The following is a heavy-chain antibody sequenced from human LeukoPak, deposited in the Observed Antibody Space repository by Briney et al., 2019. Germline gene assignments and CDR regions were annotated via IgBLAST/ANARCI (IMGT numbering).Heavy chain of an antibody. CDR3: ARGVHVRKYDSNDNCFDP. V-gene: IGHV1-46*01. J-gene: IGHJ5*02. CDR2: INPSGDNR. D-gene: IGHD3-22*01. CDR1: GYIFTNYY. Sequence: GASVKVSCKASGYIFTNYYIHWVRQAPGQGLEWMGIINPSGDNRSYAQKFQGRVTVTRDISTSTVYMELSSLRSEDTAVYYCARGVHVRKYDSNDNCFDPWGQGTLVTVSS.